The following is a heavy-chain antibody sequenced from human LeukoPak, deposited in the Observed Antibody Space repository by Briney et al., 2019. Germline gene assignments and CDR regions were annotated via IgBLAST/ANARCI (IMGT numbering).Heavy chain of an antibody. D-gene: IGHD2-21*02. CDR3: AGSNGLVTTILPDY. V-gene: IGHV4-59*01. CDR1: RGSIRSYY. J-gene: IGHJ4*02. Sequence: PPETLSLTCTVSRGSIRSYYWSWIRQAPGTGLERIGYIYYGGHVVYNPSLKSRLSISLDTSKSQFSLNLNSVTTADTAVYYCAGSNGLVTTILPDYWGQGTLVTVSS. CDR2: IYYGGHV.